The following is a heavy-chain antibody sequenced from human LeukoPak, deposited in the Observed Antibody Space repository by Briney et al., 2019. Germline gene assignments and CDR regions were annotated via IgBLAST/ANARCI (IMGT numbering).Heavy chain of an antibody. V-gene: IGHV4-61*02. CDR1: GGSISSGSYY. CDR2: IYTSGST. J-gene: IGHJ5*02. CDR3: ARAEGGYYDSSGDYWFDP. D-gene: IGHD3-22*01. Sequence: SETLSLTCTVSGGSISSGSYYWSWIRQPAGKGLGWIGRIYTSGSTNYNPSLKSRVTISVDTSKNQFSLKLSSVTAADTAVYYCARAEGGYYDSSGDYWFDPWGQGTLVTVSS.